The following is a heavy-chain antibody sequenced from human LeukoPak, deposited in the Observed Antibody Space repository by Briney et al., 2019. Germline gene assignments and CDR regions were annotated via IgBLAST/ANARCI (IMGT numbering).Heavy chain of an antibody. CDR2: ISYDGSNK. J-gene: IGHJ4*02. V-gene: IGHV3-30*18. Sequence: TGGSLRLSCAASGFTFSSYGMHWVRQAPGKGLEWVAVISYDGSNKYYADSVKGRFTISRDNSKNTLYLQMNSLRAEDTAVYYCAKGSGSMIYYFDYWGQGTLVTVSS. CDR1: GFTFSSYG. D-gene: IGHD3-10*01. CDR3: AKGSGSMIYYFDY.